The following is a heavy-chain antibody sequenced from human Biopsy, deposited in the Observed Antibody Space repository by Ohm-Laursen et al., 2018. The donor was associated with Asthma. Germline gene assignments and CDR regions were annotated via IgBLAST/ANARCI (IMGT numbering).Heavy chain of an antibody. CDR2: ISSSGSTT. J-gene: IGHJ6*02. CDR3: ARDKPSHIDYYYGMDV. V-gene: IGHV3-11*04. Sequence: GSLRLSCTASGFSFSDYYMTWMRQAPRKGLEWVSSISSSGSTTYPAESVKGRFTISRDNAQKSLFLQMGSLRAEDTAVYYCARDKPSHIDYYYGMDVWGQGTTVTVSS. CDR1: GFSFSDYY.